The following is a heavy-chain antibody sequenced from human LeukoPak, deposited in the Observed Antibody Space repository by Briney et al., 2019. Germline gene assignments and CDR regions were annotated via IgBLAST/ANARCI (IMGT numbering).Heavy chain of an antibody. V-gene: IGHV6-1*01. CDR1: GDSFSSNSVA. CDR2: TYYRSKWYN. D-gene: IGHD1-26*01. CDR3: ARGGASPGRNAFDV. Sequence: SPTLSLTCAISGDSFSSNSVAWNWIRQSPSRGLEWLVRTYYRSKWYNDYAVSVKSRITINPDTSKNQFSLQLNSVTPEDTAVYYCARGGASPGRNAFDVWGQGTMVTVSS. J-gene: IGHJ3*01.